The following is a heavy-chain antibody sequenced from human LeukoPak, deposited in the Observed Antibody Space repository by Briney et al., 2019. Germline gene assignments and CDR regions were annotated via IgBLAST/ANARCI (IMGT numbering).Heavy chain of an antibody. CDR3: AREKLVYAMGYYYGMDV. CDR1: GGSVSSGSYY. V-gene: IGHV4-61*01. J-gene: IGHJ6*02. CDR2: IYYSGST. D-gene: IGHD2-8*01. Sequence: SETLSLTCTVSGGSVSSGSYYWSWIRQPPGKGLEWIGYIYYSGSTNYNPSLKSRVTISVDTSKNQFSLKLSSVTAADTAVYYCAREKLVYAMGYYYGMDVWGQGTTVTVSS.